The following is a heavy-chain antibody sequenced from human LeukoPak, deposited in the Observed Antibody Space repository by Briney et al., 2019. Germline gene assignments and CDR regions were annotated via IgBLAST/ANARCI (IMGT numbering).Heavy chain of an antibody. Sequence: GGPLRLSCAASGFTFSSYEMNWVRQAPGKGLEWVSYISSSGSTIYYADPVKGRFTISRDNAKNSLYLQMNSLRAEDTAVYYCARGSICGGDCYSYFDNWGEGTLVTVSS. CDR1: GFTFSSYE. J-gene: IGHJ4*02. V-gene: IGHV3-48*03. CDR2: ISSSGSTI. CDR3: ARGSICGGDCYSYFDN. D-gene: IGHD2-21*02.